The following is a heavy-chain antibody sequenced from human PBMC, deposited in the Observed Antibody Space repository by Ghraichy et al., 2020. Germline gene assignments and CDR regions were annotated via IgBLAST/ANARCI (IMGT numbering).Heavy chain of an antibody. CDR3: ARRNYYGDDY. J-gene: IGHJ4*02. CDR2: FYYSGST. CDR1: GDSINSSSYF. D-gene: IGHD3-10*01. Sequence: SETLSLTCTVSGDSINSSSYFWGWIRQPPGKGLEWIGSFYYSGSTYYNPSLKSRVIISVETSKNQFSLKLNSVTAADTAVYYCARRNYYGDDYWGQGTLVTVSS. V-gene: IGHV4-39*01.